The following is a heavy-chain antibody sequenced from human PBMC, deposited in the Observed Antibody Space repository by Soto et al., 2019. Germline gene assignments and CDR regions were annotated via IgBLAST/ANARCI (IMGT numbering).Heavy chain of an antibody. CDR2: INAGNGNT. Sequence: ASVKVSCKATGYTFSNYGISWVRQAPGQGLERMGWINAGNGNTKYSQKFQGRVTITRDTSASTAYMELSSLRSEDTAVYYCARAVGGPTSNLDYWGQGTLVTVSS. CDR3: ARAVGGPTSNLDY. CDR1: GYTFSNYG. V-gene: IGHV1-3*01. D-gene: IGHD3-16*01. J-gene: IGHJ4*02.